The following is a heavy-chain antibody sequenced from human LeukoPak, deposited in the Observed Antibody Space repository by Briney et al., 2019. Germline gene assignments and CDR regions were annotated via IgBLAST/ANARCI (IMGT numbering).Heavy chain of an antibody. CDR1: GGLISSYY. Sequence: SETLSLTCTVSGGLISSYYWSWIRQPPGKGLEGVGYIYYTGNTNYNPSLTSRATILVDTSKNQFSLKLSSVTAAATAVYYCARRGAARRYDGLDVWGQGTTVTVSS. J-gene: IGHJ6*02. V-gene: IGHV4-59*08. CDR3: ARRGAARRYDGLDV. D-gene: IGHD6-6*01. CDR2: IYYTGNT.